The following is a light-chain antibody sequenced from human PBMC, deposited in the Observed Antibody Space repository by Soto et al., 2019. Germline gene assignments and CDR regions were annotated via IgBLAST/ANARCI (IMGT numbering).Light chain of an antibody. CDR2: GAS. J-gene: IGKJ1*01. CDR1: PSVSSN. Sequence: EIVRTQSPATLSVSPGARAALSCRASPSVSSNLAWYQQKPGQAPRLLVYGASTRATGIPDRFSGSGSGTEFTLTISSVQFGDFAVYYCQQYADWPRTFGQGTKVDI. CDR3: QQYADWPRT. V-gene: IGKV3-15*01.